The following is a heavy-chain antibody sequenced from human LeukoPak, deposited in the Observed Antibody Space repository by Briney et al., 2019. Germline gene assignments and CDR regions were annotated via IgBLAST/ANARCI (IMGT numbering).Heavy chain of an antibody. D-gene: IGHD3-3*01. V-gene: IGHV1-24*01. CDR3: ARDRLDFWSGYGNYIDY. Sequence: ASVKVSCKVSGYTLTELSMHWVRQAPAKGLEWMGGFDPEDGETIYAQKFQGRVTMTRDTSISTAYMELSRLRSDDTAVYYCARDRLDFWSGYGNYIDYWGQGTLVTVSS. CDR2: FDPEDGET. CDR1: GYTLTELS. J-gene: IGHJ4*02.